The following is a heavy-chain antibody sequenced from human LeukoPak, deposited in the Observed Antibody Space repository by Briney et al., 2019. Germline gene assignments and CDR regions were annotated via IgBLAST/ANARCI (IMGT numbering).Heavy chain of an antibody. Sequence: GGSLRLSCAVSGFTLSNYGMSWVRQAPGKGLEWVAGISGSGGGTNYADSVKGRFTISRDNPKNTLYLQMNSLRAEDTAVYFCAKRGVVIRVVLVGFHKEAYYFDSWGQGALVTVSS. CDR1: GFTLSNYG. CDR2: ISGSGGGT. J-gene: IGHJ4*02. D-gene: IGHD3-10*01. CDR3: AKRGVVIRVVLVGFHKEAYYFDS. V-gene: IGHV3-23*01.